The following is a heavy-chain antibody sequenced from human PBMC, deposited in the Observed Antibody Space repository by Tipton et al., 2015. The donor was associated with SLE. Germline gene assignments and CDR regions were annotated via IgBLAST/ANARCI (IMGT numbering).Heavy chain of an antibody. CDR2: IYYSGST. V-gene: IGHV4-59*11. CDR1: GGSISSHY. J-gene: IGHJ6*04. CDR3: ARDRSNGVDV. Sequence: LRLSCTVSGGSISSHYWSWIRQPPGKGLEWIGYIYYSGSTNYNPSLKSRVTISVDTSKNQFSLKLSSVTAADTAVYYCARDRSNGVDVWGKGTTVTVSS.